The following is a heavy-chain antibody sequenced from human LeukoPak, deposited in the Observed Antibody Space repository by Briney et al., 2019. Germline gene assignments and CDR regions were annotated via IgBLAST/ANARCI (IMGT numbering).Heavy chain of an antibody. J-gene: IGHJ5*02. CDR2: INPNSGNT. V-gene: IGHV1-8*02. CDR3: ARTYYYDSSGYLGPFDP. Sequence: ASVKVSCKASGYTFTGYYMHWVRQAPGQGLEWMGWINPNSGNTGYAQKFQGRVTMTRNTSISTAYMELSSLRSEDTAVYYCARTYYYDSSGYLGPFDPWGQGTLVTVSS. D-gene: IGHD3-22*01. CDR1: GYTFTGYY.